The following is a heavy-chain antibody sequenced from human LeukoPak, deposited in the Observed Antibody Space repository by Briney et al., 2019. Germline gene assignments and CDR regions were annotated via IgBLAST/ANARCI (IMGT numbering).Heavy chain of an antibody. CDR1: GGSISSGDYY. J-gene: IGHJ5*02. Sequence: PSETLSLTCTVSGGSISSGDYYWSWIRQPPGKGLEWIGDIYYSGSTYYNPSLKSRVTISVDTSKNQFSLKLSSVTAADTAVYYCARVGTMVRGVRSWFDPWGQGTLVTVSS. V-gene: IGHV4-30-4*01. CDR3: ARVGTMVRGVRSWFDP. CDR2: IYYSGST. D-gene: IGHD3-10*01.